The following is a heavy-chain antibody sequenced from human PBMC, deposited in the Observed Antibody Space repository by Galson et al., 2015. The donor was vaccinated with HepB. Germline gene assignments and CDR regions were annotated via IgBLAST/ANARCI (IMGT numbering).Heavy chain of an antibody. V-gene: IGHV3-48*02. CDR3: AGETQYYYGMDV. Sequence: SLRLSCAASGFTFSSYSMNWVRQAPGKGLEWVSYISSSSSTIYYADSVKSRFTISRDNAKNSLYLQMNSLRDEDTAVYYCAGETQYYYGMDVWGQGTTVTVSS. J-gene: IGHJ6*02. CDR1: GFTFSSYS. CDR2: ISSSSSTI.